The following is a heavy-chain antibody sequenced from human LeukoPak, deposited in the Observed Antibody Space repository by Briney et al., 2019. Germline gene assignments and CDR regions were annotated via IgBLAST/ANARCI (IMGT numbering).Heavy chain of an antibody. J-gene: IGHJ4*02. CDR3: ARDRYGATIVIDY. CDR2: INPSGGST. V-gene: IGHV1-46*01. D-gene: IGHD5-12*01. Sequence: ASVKVSCKASGYTFTSYYTHWVRQAPGQGLEWMGIINPSGGSTSYAQKFQGRVTMTRDMSTSTVYMELSSLRSEDTAVYYCARDRYGATIVIDYWGQGTLVTVSS. CDR1: GYTFTSYY.